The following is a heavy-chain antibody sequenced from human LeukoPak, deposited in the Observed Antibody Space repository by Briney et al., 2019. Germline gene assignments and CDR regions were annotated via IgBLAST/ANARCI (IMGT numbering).Heavy chain of an antibody. CDR3: GKTTVGYGSGQKPAWPVDY. J-gene: IGHJ4*02. CDR1: GFTFGSHA. V-gene: IGHV3-23*01. CDR2: IFGSGGSP. Sequence: QPGGSLRLSCEASGFTFGSHAMYWVRQAPGKGLEWVAGIFGSGGSPHYADSVKGRFTISRDNSRNTVYLQINSLRAEDTAVYYCGKTTVGYGSGQKPAWPVDYWGQGTLVTVPS. D-gene: IGHD6-19*01.